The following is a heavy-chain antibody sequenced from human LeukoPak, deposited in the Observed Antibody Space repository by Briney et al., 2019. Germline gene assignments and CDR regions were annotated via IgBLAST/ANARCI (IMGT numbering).Heavy chain of an antibody. CDR3: ARVYGSGYYFDY. Sequence: ASVKVSCKASGYTFTGYYMHWVRQAPGQGLEWMGWINPNSGGTNYAQKFQGRVTMTRETSISTAYMELSRLRSDDTAVYYCARVYGSGYYFDYWGQGTLVTVSS. V-gene: IGHV1-2*02. J-gene: IGHJ4*02. D-gene: IGHD3-10*01. CDR1: GYTFTGYY. CDR2: INPNSGGT.